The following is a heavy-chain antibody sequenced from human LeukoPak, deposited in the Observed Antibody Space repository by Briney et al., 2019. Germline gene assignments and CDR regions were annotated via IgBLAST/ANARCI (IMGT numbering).Heavy chain of an antibody. CDR1: GFTFGSYW. CDR3: ARDVTALDS. CDR2: INQGGSEK. Sequence: PGGSLRLSCAASGFTFGSYWMSWVRQAPEKGLEWVANINQGGSEKYYVDSVRGRFTISRDNAKNSLYLQMNSLRADDTAVYYCARDVTALDSWGQGTLVTVSS. V-gene: IGHV3-7*01. D-gene: IGHD2-2*01. J-gene: IGHJ4*02.